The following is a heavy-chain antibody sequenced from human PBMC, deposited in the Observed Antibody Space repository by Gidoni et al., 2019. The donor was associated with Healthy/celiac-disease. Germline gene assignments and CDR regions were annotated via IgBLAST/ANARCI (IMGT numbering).Heavy chain of an antibody. J-gene: IGHJ4*02. Sequence: QVQLVQSGAEVKKPGSSVKVSCKASGGTFSSYASRWVRQAPGQGLEWMGGIITIFGTANYAQKFQGRVTITADESTSTAYMELSSLSSEDTAVYYCARGGLGELSYFDYWGQGTLVTVSS. CDR2: IITIFGTA. V-gene: IGHV1-69*01. CDR3: ARGGLGELSYFDY. D-gene: IGHD3-16*02. CDR1: GGTFSSYA.